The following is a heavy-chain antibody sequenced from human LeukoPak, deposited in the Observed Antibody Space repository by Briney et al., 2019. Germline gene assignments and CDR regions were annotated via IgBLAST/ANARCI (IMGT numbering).Heavy chain of an antibody. CDR2: IDGGGSST. CDR1: GFTFSSSA. V-gene: IGHV3-74*01. D-gene: IGHD3-22*01. J-gene: IGHJ4*01. CDR3: ARGPGSSGGAYVGDY. Sequence: GGSLRLSCAASGFTFSSSAMSWVRQAPGKGLVWVSRIDGGGSSTSYADSVKGRFSISRDNAKSTLYLQMSSLRAEDTAVYYCARGPGSSGGAYVGDYWGPGTLVTVSS.